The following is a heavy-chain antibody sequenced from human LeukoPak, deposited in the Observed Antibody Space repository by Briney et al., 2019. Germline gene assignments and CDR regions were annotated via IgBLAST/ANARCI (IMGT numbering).Heavy chain of an antibody. V-gene: IGHV4-39*07. CDR1: GGSISSGGYY. CDR2: INHSGST. J-gene: IGHJ5*02. CDR3: ARASYDFWSGYTTNWFDP. Sequence: PSETLSLTCTVSGGSISSGGYYWSWIRQPPGTGLEWIGEINHSGSTNYNPSLKSRVTISVDTSKNQFSLKLSSVTAADTAVYYCARASYDFWSGYTTNWFDPWGQGTLVTVSS. D-gene: IGHD3-3*01.